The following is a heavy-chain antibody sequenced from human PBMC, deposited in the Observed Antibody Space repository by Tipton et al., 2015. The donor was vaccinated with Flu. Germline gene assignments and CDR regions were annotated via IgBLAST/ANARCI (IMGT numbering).Heavy chain of an antibody. CDR1: GFIFKTYA. J-gene: IGHJ5*01. V-gene: IGHV3-7*01. CDR2: IKPDGSEK. D-gene: IGHD6-19*01. Sequence: SLRLSCAASGFIFKTYAMHWVRQAPGKGLEWVANIKPDGSEKYYVDSVRGRFSISRDNAKNSMYLQLNSLRVDDTALYYCVRAYSSSWYASWGQGTLVTVSS. CDR3: VRAYSSSWYAS.